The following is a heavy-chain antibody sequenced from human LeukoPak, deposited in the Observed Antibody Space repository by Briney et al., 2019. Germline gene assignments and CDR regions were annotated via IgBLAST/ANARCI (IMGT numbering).Heavy chain of an antibody. V-gene: IGHV1-8*01. CDR1: GYTFTSYD. J-gene: IGHJ4*02. CDR2: MNPNSGNT. D-gene: IGHD3-9*01. CDR3: ARGIGYFDWLFEDY. Sequence: ASVKVSCKASGYTFTSYDINWVRQATGQGLEWMGWMNPNSGNTGYAQKLQGRVTMTRNTSISTAYMELSSLRSEDTAVYYCARGIGYFDWLFEDYWGQGTLVTVSS.